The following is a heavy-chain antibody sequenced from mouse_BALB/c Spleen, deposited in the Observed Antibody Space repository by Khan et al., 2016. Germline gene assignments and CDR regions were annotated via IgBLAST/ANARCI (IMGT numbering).Heavy chain of an antibody. J-gene: IGHJ4*01. CDR3: AGRYAAMDF. D-gene: IGHD2-14*01. V-gene: IGHV9-2-1*01. CDR2: INTETGEP. Sequence: QIQLVQSGPELKKPGETVKISCKASNYTFTDYSIHWVKQAPGQGLKWMGWINTETGEPTYAVDFMGRFAFSLETSARTAYLQINNLKSEDTTTYFCAGRYAAMDFWGQGTSVTVSS. CDR1: NYTFTDYS.